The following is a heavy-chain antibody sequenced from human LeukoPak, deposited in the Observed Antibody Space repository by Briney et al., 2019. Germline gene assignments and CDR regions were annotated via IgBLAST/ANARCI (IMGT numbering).Heavy chain of an antibody. J-gene: IGHJ3*02. D-gene: IGHD2-2*01. CDR2: IYYSGST. CDR1: GGSISSGDYY. Sequence: SETLSLTCTVSGGSISSGDYYWSWIRQPPGKGLEWIGYIYYSGSTYYNPSLKSRVTISVDTSKNQFSLKLSSVTAADTAVYYCARDQRYCSSTSCYLFAFDIWGQGTMVTVSS. V-gene: IGHV4-30-4*08. CDR3: ARDQRYCSSTSCYLFAFDI.